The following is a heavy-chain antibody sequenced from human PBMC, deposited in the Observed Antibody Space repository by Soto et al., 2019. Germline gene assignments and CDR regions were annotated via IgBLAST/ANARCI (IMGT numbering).Heavy chain of an antibody. D-gene: IGHD1-26*01. Sequence: VAVISYDGSNKYYADSVKGRFTISRDNSKNTLYLQMNSLRAEDTAVYYCARSPSGSFSSFDYWGQGTLVTVSS. CDR2: ISYDGSNK. CDR3: ARSPSGSFSSFDY. V-gene: IGHV3-30-3*01. J-gene: IGHJ4*02.